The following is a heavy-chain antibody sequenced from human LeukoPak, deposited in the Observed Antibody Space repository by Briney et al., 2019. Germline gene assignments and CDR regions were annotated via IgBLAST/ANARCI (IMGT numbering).Heavy chain of an antibody. D-gene: IGHD6-19*01. J-gene: IGHJ4*02. V-gene: IGHV3-48*03. CDR1: GFTFSSYE. CDR3: ARGGEVAGLF. CDR2: ISSSGNTV. Sequence: PGGSLSLSCAVSGFTFSSYEMNWVRQPPARGLQWVSYISSSGNTVYYPDSVKGRFPISRDNAKNSLYLQMNSLRGDDTTVYYCARGGEVAGLFWGQGTLVTVSS.